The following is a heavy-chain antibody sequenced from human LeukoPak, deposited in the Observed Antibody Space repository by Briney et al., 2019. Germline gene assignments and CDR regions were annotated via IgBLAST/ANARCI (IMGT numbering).Heavy chain of an antibody. V-gene: IGHV1-69*04. CDR3: ASEDSYCGGDCYSGMDY. D-gene: IGHD2-21*02. CDR1: GGTLSSYA. CDR2: IIPILGIA. Sequence: ASVKVSCKASGGTLSSYAISWVRQAPGQGLEWMGRIIPILGIANYAQKFQGRVTITADKSTGTAYMELSSLRSEDTAVYYCASEDSYCGGDCYSGMDYWGQGTLVTVSS. J-gene: IGHJ4*02.